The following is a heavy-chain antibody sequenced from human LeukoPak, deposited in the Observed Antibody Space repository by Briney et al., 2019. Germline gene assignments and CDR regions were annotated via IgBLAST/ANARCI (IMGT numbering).Heavy chain of an antibody. V-gene: IGHV3-74*01. Sequence: GGSLRLSCAASGLTFSSHWMHWVRQAPGKGLVWVSRITNDGSSTTYADSVKGRFTISRDNAKNMLYLQVNSLRAEDTAVYYCARWSYYYDSSGYFAFDIWGQGTMVTVSS. D-gene: IGHD3-22*01. CDR2: ITNDGSST. CDR3: ARWSYYYDSSGYFAFDI. J-gene: IGHJ3*02. CDR1: GLTFSSHW.